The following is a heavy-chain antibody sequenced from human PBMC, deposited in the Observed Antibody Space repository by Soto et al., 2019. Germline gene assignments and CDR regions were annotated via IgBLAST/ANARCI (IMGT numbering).Heavy chain of an antibody. CDR1: GYTFTGYY. V-gene: IGHV1-2*02. D-gene: IGHD2-2*02. CDR3: ASSTETIVVVPAAIQDADFDY. CDR2: INPNSGGT. J-gene: IGHJ4*02. Sequence: GASVKVSCKASGYTFTGYYMHWVRQAPGQGLEWMGWINPNSGGTNYAQKFQGRVTMTRDTSISTAYMELSRLRSDDTAVYYCASSTETIVVVPAAIQDADFDYWGQGTLVTVSS.